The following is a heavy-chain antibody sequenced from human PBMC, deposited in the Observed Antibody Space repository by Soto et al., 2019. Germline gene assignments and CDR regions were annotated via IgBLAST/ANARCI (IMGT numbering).Heavy chain of an antibody. CDR3: GRHGRLKGGGVSGWDV. D-gene: IGHD3-16*01. Sequence: PSETLSLTCAVSGGSISSGGYSWSWIRQPPGKGLEGIGYIYHSGSIYYNPSLKSRVTISVDTSKNQFSLKLSSVTAADTAVYFCGRHGRLKGGGVSGWDVWGKGTRFTFP. V-gene: IGHV4-30-2*01. CDR2: IYHSGSI. CDR1: GGSISSGGYS. J-gene: IGHJ6*03.